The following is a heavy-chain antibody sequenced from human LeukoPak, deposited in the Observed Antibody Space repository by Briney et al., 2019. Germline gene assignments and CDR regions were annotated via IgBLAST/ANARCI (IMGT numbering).Heavy chain of an antibody. CDR2: ITRSSSTI. J-gene: IGHJ4*02. CDR1: GSTFSSYS. V-gene: IGHV3-48*02. Sequence: GGSLRLSCAASGSTFSSYSMNWVRQAPGKGLEWVSYITRSSSTIHYRDSVKGRFTISRGNAKNSLYLQMNSLRDEDTAVYYCVRDPDALDYWGQGTLVTVSS. CDR3: VRDPDALDY.